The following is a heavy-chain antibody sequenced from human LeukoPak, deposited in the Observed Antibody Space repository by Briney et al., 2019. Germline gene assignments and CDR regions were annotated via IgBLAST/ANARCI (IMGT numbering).Heavy chain of an antibody. CDR3: ARVYLERLTAGYFDH. V-gene: IGHV3-30*02. CDR2: IGYDGSNK. Sequence: PGGSLRLSCAASGFTLSTYGMHWVRQAPGKGLDWVAFIGYDGSNKWYSGSVKGRFTISRDNSKSTLYLQMNSLRDDDSAAYFCARVYLERLTAGYFDHWGQGTQVTVSP. CDR1: GFTLSTYG. J-gene: IGHJ4*02. D-gene: IGHD2-8*01.